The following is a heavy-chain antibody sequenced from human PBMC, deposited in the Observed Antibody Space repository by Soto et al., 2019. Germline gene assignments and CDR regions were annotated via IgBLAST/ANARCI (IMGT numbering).Heavy chain of an antibody. CDR2: ISSSSGTI. V-gene: IGHV3-48*01. Sequence: EVQLVESGGGLVQPGGSLRLSCAASGFTFSSYSMNWVRQAPGKGLEWASYISSSSGTIYYADSVKGRFTISRDNATNSQFLQMNSLRAEDTAVYYCARLGNAFDIWGQGTMVTVSS. CDR1: GFTFSSYS. J-gene: IGHJ3*02. CDR3: ARLGNAFDI.